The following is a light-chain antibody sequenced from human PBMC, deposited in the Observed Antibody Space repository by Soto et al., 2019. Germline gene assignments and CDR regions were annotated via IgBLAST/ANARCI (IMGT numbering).Light chain of an antibody. CDR1: QSVTSSY. CDR3: QQYESSPT. Sequence: EIVLTQSPGTLSLSPGERVTLSCRASQSVTSSYLAWYQQKPGQAPRLLIYGASSRATGIPDRFSGNGSGTDFTLTISRLEPEDFAVYYCQQYESSPTFGQGTK. V-gene: IGKV3-20*01. CDR2: GAS. J-gene: IGKJ2*01.